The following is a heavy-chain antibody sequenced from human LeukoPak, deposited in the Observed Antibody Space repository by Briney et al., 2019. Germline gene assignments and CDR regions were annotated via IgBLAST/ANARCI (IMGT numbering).Heavy chain of an antibody. CDR3: ARASGSSSWPDAFDI. V-gene: IGHV3-33*01. D-gene: IGHD6-13*01. Sequence: GRSLRLSCAASGITFRSYGMHWVRQAPGKGLEWVAFIWYDGSNKYYADSVKGRFTISRDNSRNTLFLQMNSLRAEDTAVYYCARASGSSSWPDAFDIWGQGTMVTVSS. CDR1: GITFRSYG. CDR2: IWYDGSNK. J-gene: IGHJ3*02.